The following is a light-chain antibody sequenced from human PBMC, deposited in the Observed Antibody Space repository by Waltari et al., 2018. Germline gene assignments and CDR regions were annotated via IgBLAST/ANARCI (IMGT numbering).Light chain of an antibody. Sequence: SYVLTQPPAVSVAPGQTARLTCGGDDIGSKSVHGYQQKAGQAPVLVVHDDADRPSGIPERFSGSNSGNTATLIISRVEVGDEADYYCQVWESSSGSNWVFGGGTKVTVL. CDR1: DIGSKS. J-gene: IGLJ3*02. CDR2: DDA. V-gene: IGLV3-21*02. CDR3: QVWESSSGSNWV.